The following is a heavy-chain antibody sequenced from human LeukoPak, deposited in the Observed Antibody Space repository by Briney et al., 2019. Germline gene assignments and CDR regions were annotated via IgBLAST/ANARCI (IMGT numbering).Heavy chain of an antibody. D-gene: IGHD3-3*01. CDR3: ARDGGYDFWSGYYQDY. CDR2: LYRDGST. CDR1: GFTVSSSY. Sequence: GGSLRLSCAASGFTVSSSYMTWVRQAPGKGLEWVSVLYRDGSTYYTDSVKGRFTISRDNSKNTLYLQMNSLRAEDTAVYYCARDGGYDFWSGYYQDYWGQGTLVTVSS. J-gene: IGHJ4*02. V-gene: IGHV3-53*05.